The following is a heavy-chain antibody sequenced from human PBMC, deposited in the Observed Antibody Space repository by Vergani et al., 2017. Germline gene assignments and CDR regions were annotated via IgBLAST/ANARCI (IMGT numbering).Heavy chain of an antibody. CDR2: IYFSGSS. CDR1: GGSISSYY. CDR3: ARAWYSSGWDGGGFDY. V-gene: IGHV4-59*01. Sequence: QVRLEESGPGLVKPSETLSLTCTVSGGSISSYYWSWIRQPPGKGLEWIGYIYFSGSSNYNPSLKSRVTISVDTSKNQFSLKLSSVTAADTAVYYCARAWYSSGWDGGGFDYWGQGTLVTVSS. D-gene: IGHD6-19*01. J-gene: IGHJ4*02.